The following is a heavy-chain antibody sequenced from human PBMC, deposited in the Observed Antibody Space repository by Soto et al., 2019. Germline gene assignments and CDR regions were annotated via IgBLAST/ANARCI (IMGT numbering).Heavy chain of an antibody. CDR2: IRSKTFGGTT. CDR1: GFTFGDFG. CDR3: ARGGYDWAFDI. D-gene: IGHD3-16*01. Sequence: GGSLRLSCTTSGFTFGDFGVSWFRQGPGKGLEWVGFIRSKTFGGTTEYAASVKGRFTISRDISKNTLYLQMNSLRAEDTAVYYCARGGYDWAFDIWGQGTMVTVSS. V-gene: IGHV3-49*03. J-gene: IGHJ3*02.